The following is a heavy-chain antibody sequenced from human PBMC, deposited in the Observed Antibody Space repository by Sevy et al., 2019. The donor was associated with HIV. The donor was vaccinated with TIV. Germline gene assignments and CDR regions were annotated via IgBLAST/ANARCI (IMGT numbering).Heavy chain of an antibody. CDR3: ASVVKNDFWDGHVNYYGLDV. Sequence: GGSLGLSCAASGFTFNYAWMSWVRQAPGKGLEWVGRIKSKTGGGTADYAAHVKGRFTISRDDSENTLYLQMNSLKTEDTAVYYCASVVKNDFWDGHVNYYGLDVWGQGTTVTVSS. J-gene: IGHJ6*02. V-gene: IGHV3-15*01. D-gene: IGHD3-3*01. CDR1: GFTFNYAW. CDR2: IKSKTGGGTA.